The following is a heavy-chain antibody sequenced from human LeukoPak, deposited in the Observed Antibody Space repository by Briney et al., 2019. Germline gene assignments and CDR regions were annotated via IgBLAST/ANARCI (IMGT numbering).Heavy chain of an antibody. CDR1: GFTFSSYS. CDR3: AREQKDYDFWSGYYNGYFDY. Sequence: MPGGSLRLSCAASGFTFSSYSMNWVRQAPGKGLEWVSSISSSSSYIYYADSVKGRFTISRDNAKNSLYLQMNSLRAEDTAVYYCAREQKDYDFWSGYYNGYFDYWGQGTLVTVSS. CDR2: ISSSSSYI. J-gene: IGHJ4*02. V-gene: IGHV3-21*01. D-gene: IGHD3-3*01.